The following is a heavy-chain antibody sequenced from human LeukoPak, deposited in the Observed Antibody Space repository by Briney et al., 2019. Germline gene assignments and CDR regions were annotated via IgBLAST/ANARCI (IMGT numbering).Heavy chain of an antibody. CDR3: AKDKGRYQGYFDY. D-gene: IGHD2-2*01. J-gene: IGHJ4*02. CDR1: GFTFSSDA. V-gene: IGHV3-23*01. Sequence: GGSLRLSCAGSGFTFSSDALSWVRQAPGKGLEWVSAISGSGGSTYYADSVKGRFTISRDNSKNTLYLQMNSLRAEDTAVYYCAKDKGRYQGYFDYWGQGTLVTVSS. CDR2: ISGSGGST.